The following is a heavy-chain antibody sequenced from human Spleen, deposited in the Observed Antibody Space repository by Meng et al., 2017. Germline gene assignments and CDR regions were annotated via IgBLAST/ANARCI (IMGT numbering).Heavy chain of an antibody. CDR3: YGHVDY. D-gene: IGHD4-17*01. J-gene: IGHJ4*01. CDR1: GFTVSSNE. Sequence: GESLKISCAASGFTVSSNEMSWVRQAPGKGLEWIGRMKSNVDGGTVDYAAAVKGRFFISRDDSENTFYLQMNSLKTEDTAVYYCYGHVDYWGHGTLVTVSS. CDR2: MKSNVDGGTV. V-gene: IGHV3-15*01.